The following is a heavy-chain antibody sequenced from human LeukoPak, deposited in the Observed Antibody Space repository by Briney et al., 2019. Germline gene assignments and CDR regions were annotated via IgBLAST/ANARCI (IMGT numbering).Heavy chain of an antibody. CDR3: ARVRTTVTYYLDY. J-gene: IGHJ4*02. CDR1: GFTFSSYA. D-gene: IGHD4-17*01. Sequence: GGSLRLSCAAFGFTFSSYAMHWVRQAPGKGLEWVSVISYDESDKYYADSVKGRFTISRDNSKNTLYLQMNSLRAEDTAVCYCARVRTTVTYYLDYWGQGTLVSVSS. CDR2: ISYDESDK. V-gene: IGHV3-30-3*01.